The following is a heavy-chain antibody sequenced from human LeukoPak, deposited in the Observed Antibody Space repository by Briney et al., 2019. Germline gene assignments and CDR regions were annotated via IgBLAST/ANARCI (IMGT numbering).Heavy chain of an antibody. CDR2: IYYSGST. J-gene: IGHJ4*02. CDR1: GGSISSSSYY. V-gene: IGHV4-39*07. CDR3: ARVTPDSWILLDY. D-gene: IGHD1-20*01. Sequence: SETLSLTCTVSGGSISSSSYYWGWIRQPPGKGLEWIGSIYYSGSTYYNPSLKSRVTISVDKSKNQFSLKLSSVTAADTAVYYCARVTPDSWILLDYWGQGTLVTVSS.